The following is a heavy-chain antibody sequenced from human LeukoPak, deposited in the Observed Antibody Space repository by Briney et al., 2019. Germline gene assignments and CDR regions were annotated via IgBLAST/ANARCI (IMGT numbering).Heavy chain of an antibody. CDR1: GFTFSSYS. D-gene: IGHD3-16*01. Sequence: PGGSLRLSCAASGFTFSSYSMNWVRQAPGKGLEWVSYISSSSSTIYYADSVKGRFTISRDNAKNSLYLQMNSLRAEDTAVYYCARHSVWSFDYWGQGTLVTVSS. CDR3: ARHSVWSFDY. J-gene: IGHJ4*02. V-gene: IGHV3-48*04. CDR2: ISSSSSTI.